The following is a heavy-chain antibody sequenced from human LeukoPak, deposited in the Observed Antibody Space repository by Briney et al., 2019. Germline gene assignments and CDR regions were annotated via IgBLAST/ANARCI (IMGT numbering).Heavy chain of an antibody. D-gene: IGHD2-2*01. CDR2: IYHSGST. V-gene: IGHV4-4*02. CDR1: GGSISSSNW. J-gene: IGHJ3*02. CDR3: ARDGKGYCSSTSCYDAFDI. Sequence: SETLSLTCAVSGGSISSSNWWSWVRQPPGKGLEWIGEIYHSGSTNYNPSLKSRVTISVGKSKNQFSLKLSSVTAADTAVYYCARDGKGYCSSTSCYDAFDIWGQGTMVTVSS.